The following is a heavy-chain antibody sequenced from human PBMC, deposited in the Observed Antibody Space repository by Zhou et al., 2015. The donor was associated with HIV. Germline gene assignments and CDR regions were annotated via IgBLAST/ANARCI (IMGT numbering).Heavy chain of an antibody. J-gene: IGHJ3*02. D-gene: IGHD3-22*01. CDR3: ARDHYYDSSGYRGGDAFDI. Sequence: QVQLVQSGAEVKKPGASVKVSCKASGYKFTGYILYWVRQAPGQGLEWMGWINPNSGDTNYAQKFQGRVTITADESTSTAYMELSSLRSEDTAVYYCARDHYYDSSGYRGGDAFDIWGQGTMVTSL. CDR2: INPNSGDT. V-gene: IGHV1-2*02. CDR1: GYKFTGYI.